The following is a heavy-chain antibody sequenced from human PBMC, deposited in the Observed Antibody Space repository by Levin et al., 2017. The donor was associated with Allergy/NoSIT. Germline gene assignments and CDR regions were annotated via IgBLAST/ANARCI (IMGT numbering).Heavy chain of an antibody. CDR3: ARESADYYGSGRPWDAFDI. D-gene: IGHD3-10*01. CDR1: GYTFTSYG. J-gene: IGHJ3*02. CDR2: ISAYNGNT. Sequence: ASVKVSCKASGYTFTSYGISWVRQAPGQGLEWMGWISAYNGNTNYAQKLQGRVTMTTDTSTSTAYMELRSLRSDDTAVYYCARESADYYGSGRPWDAFDIWGQGTMVTVSS. V-gene: IGHV1-18*01.